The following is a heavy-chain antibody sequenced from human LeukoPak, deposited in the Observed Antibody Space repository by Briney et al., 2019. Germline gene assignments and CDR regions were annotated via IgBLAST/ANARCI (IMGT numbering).Heavy chain of an antibody. J-gene: IGHJ3*02. Sequence: SQTLSLTCTVSSGSISSGNYYWSWIRQPAGKGLEWIGRIYTSGCTNYNPSLKSRVTISVDTSKDQFSLKLSSVTAADTAMYYCARSRMGDAFDIWGQGTMVAVSS. CDR1: SGSISSGNYY. CDR3: ARSRMGDAFDI. D-gene: IGHD3-16*01. V-gene: IGHV4-61*02. CDR2: IYTSGCT.